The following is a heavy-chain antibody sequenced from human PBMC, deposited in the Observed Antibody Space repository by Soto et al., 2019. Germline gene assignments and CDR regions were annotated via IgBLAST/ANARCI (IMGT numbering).Heavy chain of an antibody. CDR1: GGSISSSNW. Sequence: SETLSLTCAVSGGSISSSNWWSWVRQPPGKGLEWIGEIYHSGSTNYNPSLKSRVTISVDKSKNQFSLKLSSVTAADTAVYYCARHREGIAVAGPFDYWGQGTLVTVSS. J-gene: IGHJ4*02. CDR3: ARHREGIAVAGPFDY. CDR2: IYHSGST. D-gene: IGHD6-19*01. V-gene: IGHV4-4*02.